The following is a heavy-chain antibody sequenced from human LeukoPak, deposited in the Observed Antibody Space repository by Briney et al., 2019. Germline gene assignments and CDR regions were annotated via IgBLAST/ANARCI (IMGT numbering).Heavy chain of an antibody. Sequence: SQTLSLTCTVSGGSISSGGYYWSWIRQHPGKGLEWIGNIYDSGSTYYNPSLKSRVTISIDTSKNQFSLKPSSVTAADTAAYYCARDGDYEWDAFDIWGQGTMVTVSS. J-gene: IGHJ3*02. CDR3: ARDGDYEWDAFDI. D-gene: IGHD4-17*01. V-gene: IGHV4-31*03. CDR1: GGSISSGGYY. CDR2: IYDSGST.